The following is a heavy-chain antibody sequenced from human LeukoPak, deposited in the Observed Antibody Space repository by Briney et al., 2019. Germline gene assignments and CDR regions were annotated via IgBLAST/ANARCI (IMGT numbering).Heavy chain of an antibody. J-gene: IGHJ3*02. V-gene: IGHV4-39*07. CDR3: ARDGGGGVNAFDI. CDR2: IFYSGST. Sequence: SETLSLTCTVSGGSISSSDYYWAWIRQPPGNGLEWIGSIFYSGSTYYNPSLKSRVTISVDTSKNQFSLKLRSVTAADTAVYYCARDGGGGVNAFDIWGQGTMVTVSS. CDR1: GGSISSSDYY. D-gene: IGHD2-8*02.